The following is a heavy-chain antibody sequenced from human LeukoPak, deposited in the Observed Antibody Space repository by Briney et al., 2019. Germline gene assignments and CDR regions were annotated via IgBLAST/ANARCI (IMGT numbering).Heavy chain of an antibody. D-gene: IGHD2-2*02. V-gene: IGHV4-39*01. CDR1: GGSLSSSSYY. CDR2: IYYSGSA. Sequence: SETLSLTCTVSGGSLSSSSYYWGWIRQPPGKGLEWIGSIYYSGSAYYNPSLKSRVTISVDTSKNQFSLKLSSVTAADTAVYYCARTRPTDCSSTSCYTDYWGQGTLVTVSS. J-gene: IGHJ4*02. CDR3: ARTRPTDCSSTSCYTDY.